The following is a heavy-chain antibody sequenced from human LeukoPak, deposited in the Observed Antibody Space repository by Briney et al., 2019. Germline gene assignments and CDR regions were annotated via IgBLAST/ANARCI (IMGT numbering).Heavy chain of an antibody. D-gene: IGHD2-15*01. CDR2: IYYSGST. CDR3: ARDQSLDCSGGSCYSGWFDP. V-gene: IGHV4-59*11. J-gene: IGHJ5*02. CDR1: GGSISSHY. Sequence: PSETLFFTCAVSGGSISSHYWSWIRQPPGKGLEWIGYIYYSGSTNYNASLKSRVTISVDTSKNQFSLKLSSVSAADTAVDYCARDQSLDCSGGSCYSGWFDPWGQGTLVTVSS.